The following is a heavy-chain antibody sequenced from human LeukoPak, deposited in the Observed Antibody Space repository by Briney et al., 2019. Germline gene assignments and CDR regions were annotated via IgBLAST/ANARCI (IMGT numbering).Heavy chain of an antibody. CDR1: GGSISSSSYY. J-gene: IGHJ4*02. D-gene: IGHD3-22*01. CDR3: ARLNYYYDSSGYYPSSPFDY. Sequence: PSETLSLTCTVSGGSISSSSYYWGWIRQPPGKELEWIGSIYYSGSTYYNPSLKSRVTISVDTSKNQFSLKLSSVTAADTAVYYCARLNYYYDSSGYYPSSPFDYWGQGTLVTVSS. CDR2: IYYSGST. V-gene: IGHV4-39*01.